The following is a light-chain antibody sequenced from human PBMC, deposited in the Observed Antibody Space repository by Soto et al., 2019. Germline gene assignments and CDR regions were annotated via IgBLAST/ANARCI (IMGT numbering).Light chain of an antibody. J-gene: IGLJ3*02. CDR3: CSYPGSHTWV. V-gene: IGLV2-14*01. CDR2: EVS. Sequence: QSALTQPASVSGSPGQSITISCTGTSSDVGGYNYVSWYQQHPGKAPKLMIYEVSNRPSGVSNRFSGSKSGNTASLTISGLQDEDEADYYCCSYPGSHTWVFGGGTKVTVL. CDR1: SSDVGGYNY.